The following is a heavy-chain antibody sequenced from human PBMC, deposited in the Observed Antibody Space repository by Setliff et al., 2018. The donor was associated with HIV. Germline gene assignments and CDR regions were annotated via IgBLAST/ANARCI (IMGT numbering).Heavy chain of an antibody. D-gene: IGHD6-13*01. J-gene: IGHJ3*02. CDR3: TRTSSSRPDAFDI. V-gene: IGHV1-18*01. Sequence: ASVKVSCKASGYTFTAFGMNWLRQAPGQGPEWMGWISTYSDETSYSQNLQGRLTMTTDTSTGTAYMELRSMRSDDTAVYYCTRTSSSRPDAFDIWGQGTMVTVSS. CDR1: GYTFTAFG. CDR2: ISTYSDET.